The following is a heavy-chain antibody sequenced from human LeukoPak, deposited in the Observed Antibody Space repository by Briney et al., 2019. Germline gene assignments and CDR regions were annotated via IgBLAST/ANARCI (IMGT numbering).Heavy chain of an antibody. CDR3: ARERGYSYGLAGFFDY. D-gene: IGHD5-18*01. CDR1: GFTVTSNY. Sequence: GGSLRLSCAASGFTVTSNYMSWVRQAPGKGLEWVSVIYGDGRIHYADSVKGRFTISRDDSKNTLYLQMNSLRAEDTAVYYCARERGYSYGLAGFFDYWGQGTLVTVSS. V-gene: IGHV3-53*01. J-gene: IGHJ4*02. CDR2: IYGDGRI.